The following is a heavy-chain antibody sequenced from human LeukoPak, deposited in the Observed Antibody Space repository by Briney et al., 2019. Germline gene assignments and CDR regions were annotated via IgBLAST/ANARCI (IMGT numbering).Heavy chain of an antibody. Sequence: SETLSLTCTVSGGSISSGSYYWSWIRQPAGKGLEWIGRIYTSGSTNYNPSLKSRVTISVDTSKNQFSLKLSSVTAADTAVYYCARGNWNDGFGYWGQGTLVTVSS. CDR3: ARGNWNDGFGY. J-gene: IGHJ4*02. CDR1: GGSISSGSYY. D-gene: IGHD1-1*01. CDR2: IYTSGST. V-gene: IGHV4-61*02.